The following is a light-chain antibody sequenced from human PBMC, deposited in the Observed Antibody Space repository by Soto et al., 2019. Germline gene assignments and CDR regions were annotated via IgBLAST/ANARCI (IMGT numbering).Light chain of an antibody. CDR2: GAS. CDR1: QSVTSK. Sequence: EIVMTQSPATLSVSPGERATLSCRASQSVTSKLAWYQQKPGQAPRLLIYGASTRATGIPARFSGSGSGTEFTLTISNLQSEDFAVYYCQQYSSSPVTFGGGTTVEIK. V-gene: IGKV3-15*01. CDR3: QQYSSSPVT. J-gene: IGKJ4*01.